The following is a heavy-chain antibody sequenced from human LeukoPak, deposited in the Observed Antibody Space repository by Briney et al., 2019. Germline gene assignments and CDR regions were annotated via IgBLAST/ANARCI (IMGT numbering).Heavy chain of an antibody. J-gene: IGHJ6*02. D-gene: IGHD1-1*01. CDR3: ARRRHDNNGVDV. CDR1: GGSFSGYY. CDR2: INHSGST. Sequence: SETLSLTCAVYGGSFSGYYWSWIRQPPGKGLEWIGEINHSGSTNYNPSLKSRVTISVDTSENQFSLQLQFVTAEDSAVYYCARRRHDNNGVDVWGQGTTVTVSS. V-gene: IGHV4-34*01.